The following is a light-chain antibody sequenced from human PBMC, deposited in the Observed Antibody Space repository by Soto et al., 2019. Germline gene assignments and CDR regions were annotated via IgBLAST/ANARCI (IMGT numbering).Light chain of an antibody. CDR2: SNN. CDR1: SSNIGSNI. CDR3: AAWDDSLNGVI. V-gene: IGLV1-44*01. Sequence: QSVLTQPPSASGTPGQRVTISCSGSSSNIGSNIVNWYQQFPGTAPKLLIYSNNQRPSGVPDRFSDSKSGTSASLAISGLQSEDEADYSCAAWDDSLNGVIFGGGTKLTVL. J-gene: IGLJ2*01.